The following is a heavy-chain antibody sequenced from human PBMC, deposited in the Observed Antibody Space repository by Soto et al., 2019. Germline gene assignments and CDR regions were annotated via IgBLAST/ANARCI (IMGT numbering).Heavy chain of an antibody. D-gene: IGHD6-13*01. V-gene: IGHV4-59*08. J-gene: IGHJ4*02. CDR2: IYYSGST. Sequence: SETLSLTCTVSGGSISSYYWSWIRQPPGKGLEWIGYIYYSGSTNYNPSLKSRVTISVDTSKNQFSLKLSSVTAADTAVYYCASGPLAAAGDSFFDYWGQGTLVTVSS. CDR1: GGSISSYY. CDR3: ASGPLAAAGDSFFDY.